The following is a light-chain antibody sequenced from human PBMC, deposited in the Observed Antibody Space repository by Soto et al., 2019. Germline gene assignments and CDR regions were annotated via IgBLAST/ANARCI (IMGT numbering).Light chain of an antibody. CDR1: SSDVGGYNY. V-gene: IGLV2-11*01. CDR3: CSYAGSYTFYV. J-gene: IGLJ1*01. Sequence: QSALTQPRSVSGSPGQSVTISCTGTSSDVGGYNYVSWYQHHPGKAPKLMIYDVSKWPSGVPDRFSGSKSGNTASLTISGLQAEDEADYYCCSYAGSYTFYVFGTGTKLTVL. CDR2: DVS.